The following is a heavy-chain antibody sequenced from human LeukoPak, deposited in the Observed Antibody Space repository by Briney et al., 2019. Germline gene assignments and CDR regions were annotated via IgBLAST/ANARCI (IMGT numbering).Heavy chain of an antibody. J-gene: IGHJ4*02. CDR1: GGSLTSYY. V-gene: IGHV4-59*12. Sequence: SETLSLTRTVSGGSLTSYYWSWIRQPPGKGLEWIGYIHHSGSTKYNPSLNSRVTISVDTSRNQFSLRLTSVTAADTAVYYCARGQGGNYYLNYFDYWGQGALVTVSS. CDR3: ARGQGGNYYLNYFDY. CDR2: IHHSGST. D-gene: IGHD1-26*01.